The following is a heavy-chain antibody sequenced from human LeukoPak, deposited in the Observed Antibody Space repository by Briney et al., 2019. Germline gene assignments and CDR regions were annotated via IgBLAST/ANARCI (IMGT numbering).Heavy chain of an antibody. J-gene: IGHJ4*02. V-gene: IGHV3-48*04. CDR2: ISSSGSTI. D-gene: IGHD6-13*01. Sequence: GGSLRLSCAASGFTFSSYGMSWVRQAPGKGLEWVSYISSSGSTIYYADSVKGRFTISRDNPKNSPYLQMNSLRAEDTAVYYCAKDQSSWYYFDYWGQGTLVTVSS. CDR3: AKDQSSWYYFDY. CDR1: GFTFSSYG.